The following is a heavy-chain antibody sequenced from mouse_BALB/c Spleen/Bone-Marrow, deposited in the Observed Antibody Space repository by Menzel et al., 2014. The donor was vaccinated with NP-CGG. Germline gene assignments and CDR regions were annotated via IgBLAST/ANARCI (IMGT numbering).Heavy chain of an antibody. J-gene: IGHJ3*01. CDR1: GYTFTSYW. CDR3: ARACGYDGFAY. V-gene: IGHV1S81*02. CDR2: INPSNGRA. Sequence: VQLQESGAELVKPGASVKLSCKASGYTFTSYWMHWVKQRPGQGLEWIGEINPSNGRADYNEKFRSKATLTVDRSSSTAYMQLSSLTSEDSAVYYCARACGYDGFAYWGQGTLVTVSA. D-gene: IGHD2-2*01.